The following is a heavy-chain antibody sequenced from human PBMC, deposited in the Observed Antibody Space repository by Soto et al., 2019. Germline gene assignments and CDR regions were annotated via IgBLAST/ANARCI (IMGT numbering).Heavy chain of an antibody. J-gene: IGHJ6*03. CDR1: GYSFTRYW. V-gene: IGHV5-51*01. Sequence: PGESLKISCKGSGYSFTRYWIGWVRQMPGKGLEWMGIIYPGDSDTRYSPSFQGQVTISADKSISTAYLQWSSLKASDTAMYYCATGVQYHTAIGYMDVWGKGTTVTVSS. CDR3: ATGVQYHTAIGYMDV. CDR2: IYPGDSDT. D-gene: IGHD2-21*02.